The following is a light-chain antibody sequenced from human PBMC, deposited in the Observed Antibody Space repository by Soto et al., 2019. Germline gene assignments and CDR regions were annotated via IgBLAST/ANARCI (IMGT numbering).Light chain of an antibody. CDR3: GTWDSSLSAVV. Sequence: QSVLTQPPSVSAAPGQKVTISCSGSNSTIGNNYVSWYQQLPGTAPKLLIYDNNKRPSGIPDRFSGSKSGTSATLGITGLQAGDEADYYCGTWDSSLSAVVFGGGTKVTVL. CDR2: DNN. V-gene: IGLV1-51*01. CDR1: NSTIGNNY. J-gene: IGLJ2*01.